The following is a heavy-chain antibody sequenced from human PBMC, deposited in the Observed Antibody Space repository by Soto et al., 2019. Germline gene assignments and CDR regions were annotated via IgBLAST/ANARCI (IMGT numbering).Heavy chain of an antibody. CDR3: ARETVYCSSTSCYRGGYYYYYGMDV. V-gene: IGHV3-21*01. J-gene: IGHJ6*02. CDR1: GFTFSSYS. Sequence: PGGSLRLSCAASGFTFSSYSMNWVRQAPGKGLEWVSSISSSSSYIYYADSVKGRFTISRDNAKNSLYLQMNSLRAEDTAVYYYARETVYCSSTSCYRGGYYYYYGMDVWGQGTTVTVSS. D-gene: IGHD2-2*01. CDR2: ISSSSSYI.